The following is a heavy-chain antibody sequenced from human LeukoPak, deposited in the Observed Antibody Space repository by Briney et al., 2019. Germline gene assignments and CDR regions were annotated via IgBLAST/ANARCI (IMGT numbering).Heavy chain of an antibody. J-gene: IGHJ4*02. CDR3: AKDRGYSYGLGVDY. D-gene: IGHD5-18*01. Sequence: PGGSLRLSCAASGFTFSSYAMSWVRQAPGKGLEWVSGISWNSGSIGYADSVKGRFTISRDNAKNSLYLQMNSLRAEDTALYYCAKDRGYSYGLGVDYWGQGTLVTVSS. V-gene: IGHV3-9*01. CDR2: ISWNSGSI. CDR1: GFTFSSYA.